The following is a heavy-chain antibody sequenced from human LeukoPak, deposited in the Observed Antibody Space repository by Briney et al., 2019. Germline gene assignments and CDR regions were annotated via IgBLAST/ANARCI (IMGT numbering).Heavy chain of an antibody. J-gene: IGHJ4*02. CDR3: ARARSGKWGFDY. D-gene: IGHD1-26*01. Sequence: SETLSLTCAVYGGSFSGYYWSWIRQPPGKGLEWIGEINHSGSTNYNPSLKSRVTISVDTSKNQFSLKLSSVTAADTAVYYCARARSGKWGFDYWGQGTLVTVSS. CDR2: INHSGST. V-gene: IGHV4-34*01. CDR1: GGSFSGYY.